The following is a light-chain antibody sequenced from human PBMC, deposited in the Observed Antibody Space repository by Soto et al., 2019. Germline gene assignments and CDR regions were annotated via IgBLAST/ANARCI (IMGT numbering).Light chain of an antibody. CDR1: TSDVGAYNS. CDR2: KGT. CDR3: CSSAPESTSV. V-gene: IGLV2-23*01. J-gene: IGLJ1*01. Sequence: QSALAQPASVSGSPGQSITISCTGTTSDVGAYNSVAWYQQHPHRAPQVIIYKGTQRPSGVSNRFSRSTSGNAAFLTISALQTGDEAAYFCCSSAPESTSVCGTGTKVTVL.